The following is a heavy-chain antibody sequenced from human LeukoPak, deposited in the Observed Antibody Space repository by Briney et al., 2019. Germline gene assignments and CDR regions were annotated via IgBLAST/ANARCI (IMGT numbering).Heavy chain of an antibody. D-gene: IGHD3-10*01. CDR2: ST. Sequence: STNYNPSPKSRVTISVDTSKNQFSLKMSSVTAADTAVYYCATAIREVPGVLWYYYGMDVWGQGPTVTVSS. CDR3: ATAIREVPGVLWYYYGMDV. J-gene: IGHJ6*02. V-gene: IGHV4-34*01.